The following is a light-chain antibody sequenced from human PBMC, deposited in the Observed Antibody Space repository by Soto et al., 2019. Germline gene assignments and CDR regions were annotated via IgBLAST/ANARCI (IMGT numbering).Light chain of an antibody. Sequence: QSVLTQPASVSGSPGQSITISCTGTSSDVGGYDYVSWYQQHPGKAPQLMIYDVNNRPSGVSNRFSDSKSGNTASLTISGLQAEDEADYYCSSYTSSSTLVFGTGTKVTVL. J-gene: IGLJ1*01. CDR1: SSDVGGYDY. V-gene: IGLV2-14*01. CDR2: DVN. CDR3: SSYTSSSTLV.